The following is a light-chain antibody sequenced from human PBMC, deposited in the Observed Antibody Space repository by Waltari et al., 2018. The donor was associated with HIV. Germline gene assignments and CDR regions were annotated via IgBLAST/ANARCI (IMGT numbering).Light chain of an antibody. CDR2: YDI. CDR1: NIGSRS. J-gene: IGLJ2*01. CDR3: QVWDGDSNHVV. V-gene: IGLV3-21*04. Sequence: SYMLTQPPSVSVAPGETARLTCEGDNIGSRSVQWYQQKAGQAPVLVIYYDIDRPSGIPGRFSGSNSDNTATLTISRVEAGDEADYYCQVWDGDSNHVVFGGGTKLTVL.